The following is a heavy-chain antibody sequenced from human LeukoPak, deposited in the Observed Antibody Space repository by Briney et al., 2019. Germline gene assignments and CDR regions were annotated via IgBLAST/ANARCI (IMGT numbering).Heavy chain of an antibody. CDR2: INSDGSST. Sequence: GGSLRLSCAASGFTFSSYWMHWVRQAPGKGLVWVSRINSDGSSTSYADSVKGRFTISRDNAKNTLYLQMNCLRAEDTAVYYCARGSGYCSSTSCYYYYYYMDVWGKGTTVTISS. CDR1: GFTFSSYW. CDR3: ARGSGYCSSTSCYYYYYYMDV. J-gene: IGHJ6*03. V-gene: IGHV3-74*01. D-gene: IGHD2-2*01.